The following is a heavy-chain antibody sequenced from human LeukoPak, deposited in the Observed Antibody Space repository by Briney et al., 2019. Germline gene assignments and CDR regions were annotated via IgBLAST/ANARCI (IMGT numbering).Heavy chain of an antibody. V-gene: IGHV4-34*01. CDR1: GGSFSGYY. J-gene: IGHJ4*02. D-gene: IGHD2-2*02. Sequence: PSETLSLTCAVYGGSFSGYYWSWIRQPPGKGLEWIGEINHSGSTNYNPSLKSRVTISVDTSKNQFSLKLSSVTAADTAVYYCARVGSPYCSSTSCYTEDYWGQGTLVTVSS. CDR2: INHSGST. CDR3: ARVGSPYCSSTSCYTEDY.